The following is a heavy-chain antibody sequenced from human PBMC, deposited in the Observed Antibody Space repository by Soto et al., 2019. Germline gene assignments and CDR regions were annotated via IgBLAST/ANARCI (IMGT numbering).Heavy chain of an antibody. CDR3: ARCSHYSSSSVEFDY. CDR1: GFTFSSYS. D-gene: IGHD6-6*01. J-gene: IGHJ4*02. V-gene: IGHV3-48*01. Sequence: EVQLVESGGGLVQPGGSLRLSCAASGFTFSSYSMNWVRQAPGKGLEWVSYISSSSSTIYYADSVKGRFTISRNNAKNSLYLQMNSLRAEDTAVYYCARCSHYSSSSVEFDYWGQGTLVTVSS. CDR2: ISSSSSTI.